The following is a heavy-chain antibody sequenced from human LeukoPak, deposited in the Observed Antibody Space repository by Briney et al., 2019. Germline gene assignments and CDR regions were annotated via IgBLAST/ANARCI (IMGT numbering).Heavy chain of an antibody. D-gene: IGHD2/OR15-2a*01. CDR2: IYHSGSP. CDR3: ARLSGIHYYGVDV. CDR1: GGSISSGGYS. V-gene: IGHV4-30-2*01. J-gene: IGHJ6*02. Sequence: PSETLSLTCAVSGGSISSGGYSWSWIRQPPGKGLEWIGYIYHSGSPNYNPSLKSRVTISVDKSKNQFSLKLSSVTAADTAVYYCARLSGIHYYGVDVWGQGTTVTVSS.